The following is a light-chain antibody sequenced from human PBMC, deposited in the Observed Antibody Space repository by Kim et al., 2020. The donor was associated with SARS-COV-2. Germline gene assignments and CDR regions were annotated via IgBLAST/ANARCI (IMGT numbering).Light chain of an antibody. Sequence: EIVLTQSPATLSLSPGESATLSCRTSQSVSSYLVWYQQKPGQAPRLLIYDASNRATGIPARFSGSGSGTDFTLTISSLEPEDFAVYYCQQRSKLPLTFGGGTKVDIK. CDR1: QSVSSY. CDR2: DAS. CDR3: QQRSKLPLT. J-gene: IGKJ4*01. V-gene: IGKV3-11*01.